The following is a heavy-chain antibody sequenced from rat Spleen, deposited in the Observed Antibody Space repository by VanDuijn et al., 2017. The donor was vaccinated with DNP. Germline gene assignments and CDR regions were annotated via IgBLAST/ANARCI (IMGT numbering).Heavy chain of an antibody. V-gene: IGHV5-46*01. Sequence: EVQLVESGGGLVQPGRSMKLSCAASGFSFRNYYMAWVRQAPTKGLEWVTSISPSGGGTYYRDSVKGRFTVSRDIAKSTLYLQMNSLRSEDTATYYCTRDNYSSYMPYYYAMDAWGQGTSVTVSS. J-gene: IGHJ4*01. CDR2: ISPSGGGT. D-gene: IGHD1-2*01. CDR3: TRDNYSSYMPYYYAMDA. CDR1: GFSFRNYY.